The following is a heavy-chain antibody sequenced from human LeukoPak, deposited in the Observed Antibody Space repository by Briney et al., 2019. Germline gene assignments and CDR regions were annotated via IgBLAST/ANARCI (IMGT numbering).Heavy chain of an antibody. CDR2: INPSGGST. CDR3: ARELCGGDCHRGWFDP. CDR1: GYTFTSYY. V-gene: IGHV1-46*01. Sequence: ASVKVSCKASGYTFTSYYMHWVRQAPGQGLEGMGVINPSGGSTSYAQKFQGRVAMTRDSSTSTVYMELSSLRSEDTAVYYCARELCGGDCHRGWFDPWGQGTLVTVSS. J-gene: IGHJ5*02. D-gene: IGHD2-21*02.